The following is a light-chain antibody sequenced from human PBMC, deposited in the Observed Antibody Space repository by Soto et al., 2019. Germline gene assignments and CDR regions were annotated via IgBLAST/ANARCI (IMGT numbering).Light chain of an antibody. Sequence: DIRLPRSPLSLLVTPGTPAPFPCRPGKGLPNNRVYNYLDWYRQKPGQSPHLLIYLGSNRACGVPDRFSGSGSGTDFSLKISRVEAEDVATYFCMQALRTLTFGQGTRLEIK. V-gene: IGKV2-28*01. CDR1: KGLPNNRVYNY. CDR2: LGS. J-gene: IGKJ5*01. CDR3: MQALRTLT.